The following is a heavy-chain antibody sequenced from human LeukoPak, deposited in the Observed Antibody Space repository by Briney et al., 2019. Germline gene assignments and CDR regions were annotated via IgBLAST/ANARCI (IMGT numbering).Heavy chain of an antibody. CDR3: ARAPSSSFDY. CDR2: IYSGGST. V-gene: IGHV3-53*01. D-gene: IGHD6-6*01. J-gene: IGHJ4*02. CDR1: GFTVSSNY. Sequence: TGGSLRLSCAASGFTVSSNYMSWVRQAPGKGLEWVSVIYSGGSTYYADSVKGRFTISRDNSKNTLYLQMNSLRAEDTAVYYCARAPSSSFDYWGRGTLVTVSS.